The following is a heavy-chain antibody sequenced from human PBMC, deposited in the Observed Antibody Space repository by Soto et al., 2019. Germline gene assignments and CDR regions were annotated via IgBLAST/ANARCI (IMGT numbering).Heavy chain of an antibody. J-gene: IGHJ6*02. CDR3: ARRGVVPAAMSSIRVPYYYYYGMDV. D-gene: IGHD2-2*01. V-gene: IGHV1-69*13. CDR2: IIPIFGTA. CDR1: GGTFSSYA. Sequence: SVKVSCKASGGTFSSYAISWVRQAPGQGLEWMGGIIPIFGTANYAQKFQGRVTITADESTSTAYMELSSLRSEDAAVYYCARRGVVPAAMSSIRVPYYYYYGMDVWGQGTTVTSP.